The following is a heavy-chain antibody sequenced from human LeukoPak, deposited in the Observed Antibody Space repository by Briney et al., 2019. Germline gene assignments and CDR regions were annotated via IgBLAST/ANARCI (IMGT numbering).Heavy chain of an antibody. CDR1: GGSISSGSHY. J-gene: IGHJ3*02. Sequence: PSETLSLTCTVSGGSISSGSHYWGWIRQPPGKGLEWFGAIHYSGSTYYNPSLKSRITISVDTSKNQFSLKLSSVTAADTAVYYCARHGVFGGNLAAFDIWGQGTMVTVSS. D-gene: IGHD4-23*01. V-gene: IGHV4-39*01. CDR2: IHYSGST. CDR3: ARHGVFGGNLAAFDI.